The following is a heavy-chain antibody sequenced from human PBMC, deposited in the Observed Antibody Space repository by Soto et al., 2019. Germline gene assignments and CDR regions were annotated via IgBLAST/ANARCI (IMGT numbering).Heavy chain of an antibody. CDR2: IYWNDDK. Sequence: QITLKGSGPTLVKPTQTLTLTCTLSGISLSASGVGLGWIRQTPGKALEWLALIYWNDDKHYNPSLKPRLTIPQHTSKNQAVLTMTNMDPVHTATYYCARGLATLPVFAFDIWDQGTVVIVSS. CDR3: ARGLATLPVFAFDI. CDR1: GISLSASGVG. V-gene: IGHV2-5*01. J-gene: IGHJ3*02. D-gene: IGHD6-6*01.